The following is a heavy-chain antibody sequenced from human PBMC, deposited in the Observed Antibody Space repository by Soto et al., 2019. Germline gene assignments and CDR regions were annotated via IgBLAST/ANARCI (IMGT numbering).Heavy chain of an antibody. Sequence: PSETLSLTCTASGGSISSYYWSWIRQPPGKGLEWIGYIYYSGSTNYNPSLKSRVTISVDTSKNQFSLKLSSVTAADTAVYYCARAGYYDILTGSPYYYYGMDVWGQGTTVTVSS. D-gene: IGHD3-9*01. CDR1: GGSISSYY. V-gene: IGHV4-59*01. CDR3: ARAGYYDILTGSPYYYYGMDV. J-gene: IGHJ6*02. CDR2: IYYSGST.